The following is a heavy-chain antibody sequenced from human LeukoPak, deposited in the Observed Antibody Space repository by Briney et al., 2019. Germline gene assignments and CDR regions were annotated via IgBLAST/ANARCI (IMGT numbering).Heavy chain of an antibody. D-gene: IGHD4-17*01. CDR2: ISYDGSSE. Sequence: QPGRSLRLSCAVSGFTFGNYGMHWVRQAPGKGLEWVALISYDGSSEYYAGSVKGRFTISRDNSKITVYLQMNSLKAEDTAVYYCAKELYNYGDYGAEGLDVGGQGTTVTVS. J-gene: IGHJ6*02. CDR3: AKELYNYGDYGAEGLDV. CDR1: GFTFGNYG. V-gene: IGHV3-30*18.